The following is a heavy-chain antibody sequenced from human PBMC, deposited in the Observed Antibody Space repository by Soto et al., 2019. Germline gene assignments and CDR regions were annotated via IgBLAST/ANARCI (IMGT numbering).Heavy chain of an antibody. Sequence: SETLSLTCAVSGGSISSGGYSWSWIRQPPGKGLEWIGYISHSGSTYYNPSLKSRVTISVDRSKNQFSLKLSSVTAADTAVYYCASGYHVPHDWGQGTRVTVAS. CDR2: ISHSGST. D-gene: IGHD2-2*01. CDR1: GGSISSGGYS. CDR3: ASGYHVPHD. J-gene: IGHJ4*02. V-gene: IGHV4-30-2*01.